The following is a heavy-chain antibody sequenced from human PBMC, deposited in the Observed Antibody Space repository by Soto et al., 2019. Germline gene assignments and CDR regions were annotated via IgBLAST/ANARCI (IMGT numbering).Heavy chain of an antibody. CDR1: GDTFSRFT. Sequence: QVQLVHSGAEVTKPGSSVTVSCTASGDTFSRFTLSWVRQAPGQGLEWMGRIIPMLGMSNSALKFQGRVTITADKSTNKVYMHLNSLRSDDTAVYYCATSYGSGSAHFDSWGQGTLVTVSS. CDR3: ATSYGSGSAHFDS. CDR2: IIPMLGMS. D-gene: IGHD3-10*01. J-gene: IGHJ4*02. V-gene: IGHV1-69*02.